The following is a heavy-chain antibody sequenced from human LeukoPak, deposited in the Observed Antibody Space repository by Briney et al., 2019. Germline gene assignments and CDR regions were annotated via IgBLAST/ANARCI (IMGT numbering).Heavy chain of an antibody. D-gene: IGHD3-22*01. Sequence: PSETLSLTCTVSGGSIGSGDYYWNWIRQPAGKGLEWIGRIYSSGSTTYNPSLKSRVTISVDTSKNQFSLKLTSVTAADTAVYYCARDTDYDNSPHYWGQGTLVTVSS. CDR3: ARDTDYDNSPHY. V-gene: IGHV4-61*02. CDR1: GGSIGSGDYY. CDR2: IYSSGST. J-gene: IGHJ4*02.